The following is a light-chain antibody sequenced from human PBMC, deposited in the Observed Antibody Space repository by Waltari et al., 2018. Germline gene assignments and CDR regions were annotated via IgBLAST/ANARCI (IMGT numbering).Light chain of an antibody. Sequence: DIQMTQSPSSLSASVGDRVTITCRASQSISSYLNWYQQKPGKAPKVLIYTASNLPSGVPSRFSGSGAGTDFTLIISSLQPEDSANYYCQQTNSAPGTFGQGTKVEIK. CDR3: QQTNSAPGT. CDR1: QSISSY. V-gene: IGKV1-39*01. J-gene: IGKJ1*01. CDR2: TAS.